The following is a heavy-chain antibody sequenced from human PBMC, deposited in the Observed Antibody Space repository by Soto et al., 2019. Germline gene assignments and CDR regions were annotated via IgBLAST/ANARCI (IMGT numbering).Heavy chain of an antibody. J-gene: IGHJ6*02. CDR3: AREVDFWSAKSYYYGMDV. V-gene: IGHV4-39*01. CDR1: GGSISSSSYY. D-gene: IGHD3-3*01. CDR2: IYYSGST. Sequence: SETLSLTCTVSGGSISSSSYYWGWIRQPPGKGLEWIGSIYYSGSTYYNPSLKSRVTISVDTSKNQFSLKLSSVTAADTAVYYRAREVDFWSAKSYYYGMDVWGQGTTVTVSS.